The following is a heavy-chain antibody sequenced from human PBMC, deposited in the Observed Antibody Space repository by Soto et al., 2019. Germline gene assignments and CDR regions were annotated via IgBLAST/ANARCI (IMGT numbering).Heavy chain of an antibody. V-gene: IGHV4-61*01. CDR2: VYHTGRT. CDR3: ARDFAYFDS. D-gene: IGHD3-3*01. Sequence: SETLSLTCTVSGGSFMSGSYSWSWIRQPPGKGLEWIGYVYHTGRTSYNPSLKSRVSISMDTSKNQFSLNLDSVTAADTAVYFCARDFAYFDSWGQGTLVTVSS. CDR1: GGSFMSGSYS. J-gene: IGHJ4*02.